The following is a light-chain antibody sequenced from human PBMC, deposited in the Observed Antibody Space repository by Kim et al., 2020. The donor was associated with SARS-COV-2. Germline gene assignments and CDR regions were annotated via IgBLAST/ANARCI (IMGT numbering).Light chain of an antibody. Sequence: ATPGDKVKISCKASRDIDDDINWYQQKPQEPIILIIQEGTTLVPGISPRFSGSGYGTNFILTINNIESEDAAYYFCLQHDDFPLTFGQGTKVDIK. CDR2: EGT. J-gene: IGKJ1*01. V-gene: IGKV5-2*01. CDR3: LQHDDFPLT. CDR1: RDIDDD.